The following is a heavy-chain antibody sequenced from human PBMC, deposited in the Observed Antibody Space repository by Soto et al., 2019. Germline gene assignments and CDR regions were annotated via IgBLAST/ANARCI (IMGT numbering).Heavy chain of an antibody. CDR2: ISTISSYT. J-gene: IGHJ6*02. V-gene: IGHV3-11*05. Sequence: QVQLVESGGGLVKPGGSLRLSCEASGFTFSDYYMSWIRQSPGKGLQWVSYISTISSYTNYADSVKGRFSISRDNSKNSLYLEMSSLRDXXXAXXXXXXXXXXXXXXXXXXXXDVXGQGTXVTISS. CDR1: GFTFSDYY. CDR3: XXXXXXXXXXXXXXXXDV.